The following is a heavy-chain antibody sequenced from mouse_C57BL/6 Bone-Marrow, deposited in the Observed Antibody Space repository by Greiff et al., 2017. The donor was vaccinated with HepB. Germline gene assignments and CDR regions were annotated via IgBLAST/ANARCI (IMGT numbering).Heavy chain of an antibody. D-gene: IGHD1-1*01. CDR3: VRPLYYYGSSWFAY. Sequence: EVKLVESGGGLVQPKGSLKLSCAASGFSFNTYAMNWVRQAPGKGLEWVARIRSKSNNYATYYADSVKDRFTISRDDSESMLYLQMNNLKTEDTAMYDCVRPLYYYGSSWFAYWGQGTLVTVSA. CDR1: GFSFNTYA. J-gene: IGHJ3*01. CDR2: IRSKSNNYAT. V-gene: IGHV10-1*01.